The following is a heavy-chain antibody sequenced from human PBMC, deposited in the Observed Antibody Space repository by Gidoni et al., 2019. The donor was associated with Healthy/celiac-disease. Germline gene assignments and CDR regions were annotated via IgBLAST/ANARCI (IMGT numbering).Heavy chain of an antibody. CDR2: IYTSGST. Sequence: QVQLQESGPGLVKPSQTLSLTCTVSGGSISSGSSYWRWIRQPAGKGLEWIGRIYTSGSTNYNPPLKSRVTISVDTSKNQFSLKLSSVTAADTAVYYCGRAPGYSSGYYFDYWGQGTLVTVSS. D-gene: IGHD6-19*01. CDR3: GRAPGYSSGYYFDY. CDR1: GGSISSGSSY. V-gene: IGHV4-61*02. J-gene: IGHJ4*02.